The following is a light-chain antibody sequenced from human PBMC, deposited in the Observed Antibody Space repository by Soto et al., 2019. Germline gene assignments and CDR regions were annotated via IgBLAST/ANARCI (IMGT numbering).Light chain of an antibody. CDR1: SSDVGGYNY. CDR3: SSYTSSTAYI. Sequence: QAGLPQPDSVSGSPGQSITISCTVTSSDVGGYNYVSWYQQQSVKAPKLMIHEVSNRPSGVSNRFSGSKSGNTASLTISGRQAEDEADYFCSSYTSSTAYIFGLWTKVTV. V-gene: IGLV2-14*01. CDR2: EVS. J-gene: IGLJ1*01.